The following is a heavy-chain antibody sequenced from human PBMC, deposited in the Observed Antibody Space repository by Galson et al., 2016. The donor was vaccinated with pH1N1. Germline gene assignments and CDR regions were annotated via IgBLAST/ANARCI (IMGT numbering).Heavy chain of an antibody. Sequence: PALVKPPQTLTLTCTFSGFSLRTSGVGVGWIRQPPGKALEWLALIYWDDDKRYSTSLKRRLTITKDTSKNQVVLTMTNMDPVDTSTYYCAHRGTIFEEYYFDYWGQGTLVTVSS. CDR3: AHRGTIFEEYYFDY. D-gene: IGHD3-3*01. V-gene: IGHV2-5*02. CDR1: GFSLRTSGVG. CDR2: IYWDDDK. J-gene: IGHJ4*02.